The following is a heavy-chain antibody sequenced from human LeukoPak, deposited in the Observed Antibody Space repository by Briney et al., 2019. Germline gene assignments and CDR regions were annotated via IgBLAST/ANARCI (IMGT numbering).Heavy chain of an antibody. V-gene: IGHV1-18*01. CDR3: ARDPGLAAAAPRWFDP. CDR1: GYTFTSYG. CDR2: ISAYNGNT. J-gene: IGHJ5*02. D-gene: IGHD6-13*01. Sequence: ASVKVSCKASGYTFTSYGISWVRQAPGQGLEWMGWISAYNGNTNYAQKLQGRVTMTTDTSTSTAYMELRSLSSDDTAVYYCARDPGLAAAAPRWFDPWGQGTLVTVSS.